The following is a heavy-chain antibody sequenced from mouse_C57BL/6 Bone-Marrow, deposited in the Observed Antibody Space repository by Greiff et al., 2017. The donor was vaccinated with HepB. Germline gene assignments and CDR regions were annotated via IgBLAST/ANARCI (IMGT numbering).Heavy chain of an antibody. D-gene: IGHD3-1*01. CDR3: ASRGSPNWYFDV. CDR1: GYTFTDYC. V-gene: IGHV1-76*01. Sequence: VKLQESGAELVRPGASVKLSCKASGYTFTDYCINWVKQRPGQGLEWIARIYPGSGNTYYNEKFKGKATLTVEKSSSTAYMQLSSLTSEDAAVYFCASRGSPNWYFDVWGRGTTVTVSS. CDR2: IYPGSGNT. J-gene: IGHJ1*03.